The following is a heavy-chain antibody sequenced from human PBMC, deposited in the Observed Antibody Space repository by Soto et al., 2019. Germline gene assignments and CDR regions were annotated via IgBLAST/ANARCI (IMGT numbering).Heavy chain of an antibody. CDR1: GGSISSSSYY. D-gene: IGHD3-10*01. CDR2: IYYSGST. CDR3: ARRGSGSYSDY. J-gene: IGHJ4*02. V-gene: IGHV4-39*01. Sequence: SETLSLTCTVSGGSISSSSYYWGWIRQPPGKGLEWIGSIYYSGSTYYNPSLKSRVTISVDTSKKQFSLKLSSVTAADTAVYYCARRGSGSYSDYWGQGTLVTVSS.